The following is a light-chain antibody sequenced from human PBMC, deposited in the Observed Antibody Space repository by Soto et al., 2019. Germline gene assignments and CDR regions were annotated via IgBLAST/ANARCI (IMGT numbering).Light chain of an antibody. CDR3: QQYGSTPPT. J-gene: IGKJ1*01. CDR1: QSVRRNY. CDR2: GAS. V-gene: IGKV3-20*01. Sequence: EILLTQSPVTLSLSPGERATLSCRASQSVRRNYLAWYQHKPGQAPRLIIDGASRRATGIPDRFSGSGSGTGVTLTINRVEPEDFAVYSCQQYGSTPPTFGQGTKVEVK.